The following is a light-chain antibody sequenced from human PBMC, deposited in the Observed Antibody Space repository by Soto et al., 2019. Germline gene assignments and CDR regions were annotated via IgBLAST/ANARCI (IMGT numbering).Light chain of an antibody. CDR1: QSLLHTNGYNY. CDR2: LGS. V-gene: IGKV2-28*01. J-gene: IGKJ4*01. Sequence: DIVMTQTPLSLPVTPGEPASISCRSSQSLLHTNGYNYLDWYLQKPGQSPQLLISLGSDRASGVPDRFSGSGSGTEFTLKMSRVEAEDVGVYYCMQALQTPLTFGGGTQVEIK. CDR3: MQALQTPLT.